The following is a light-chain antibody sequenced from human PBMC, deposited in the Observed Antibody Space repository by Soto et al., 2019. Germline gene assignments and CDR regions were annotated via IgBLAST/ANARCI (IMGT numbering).Light chain of an antibody. CDR3: QQYNSKPWT. CDR2: KAS. V-gene: IGKV1-5*03. Sequence: DSQMPQSPSTLSASVGDRVTITCRARKSISSWLAWYQQKPGKAPKLLIYKASRLESGVPSRFSGSGYGTVFTLTISCLQPDDFATYYCQQYNSKPWTVGQGTKVEIK. CDR1: KSISSW. J-gene: IGKJ1*01.